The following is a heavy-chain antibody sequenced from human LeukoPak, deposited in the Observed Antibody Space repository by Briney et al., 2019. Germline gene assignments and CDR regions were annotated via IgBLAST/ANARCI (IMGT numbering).Heavy chain of an antibody. J-gene: IGHJ1*01. Sequence: SETLSLTCTVSGGSISSASDYYWGWIRQPPGKGLEWIGSIYYTRSTYYNPSLKRPVTMSMDTSKNHFSLTLTSVTAADTAIYYCARQRGREDEYFQHWGQGTLVTVSS. CDR2: IYYTRST. D-gene: IGHD2-15*01. CDR1: GGSISSASDYY. CDR3: ARQRGREDEYFQH. V-gene: IGHV4-39*01.